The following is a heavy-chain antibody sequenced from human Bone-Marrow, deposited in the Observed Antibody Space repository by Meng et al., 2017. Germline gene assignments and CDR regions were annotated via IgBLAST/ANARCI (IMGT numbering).Heavy chain of an antibody. D-gene: IGHD4-17*01. J-gene: IGHJ4*02. CDR3: TLTVTTQFDY. CDR2: IRSKANSYAT. V-gene: IGHV3-73*01. Sequence: EVQLVESGGGLVKPGGSLRLSCAASGFTFSSYSMNWVRQAPGKGLEWVGRIRSKANSYATAYAASVKGRFTISRDDSKNTAYLQMNSLKTEDTAVYYCTLTVTTQFDYWGQGTLVTVSS. CDR1: GFTFSSYS.